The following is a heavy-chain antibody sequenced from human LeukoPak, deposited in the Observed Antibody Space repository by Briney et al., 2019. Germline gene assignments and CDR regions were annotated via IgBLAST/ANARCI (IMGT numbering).Heavy chain of an antibody. CDR2: ITGSGGNT. J-gene: IGHJ4*02. CDR1: GFTFSSYV. V-gene: IGHV3-23*01. D-gene: IGHD5-12*01. Sequence: GGSLRLACAASGFTFSSYVMSWVRQAPGQGLEWVSTITGSGGNTYYADSVKGRFTISRDNSKNTLYLQMNSLRAEDTAVYYCAKSRVGYDYWGQGTLVTVSS. CDR3: AKSRVGYDY.